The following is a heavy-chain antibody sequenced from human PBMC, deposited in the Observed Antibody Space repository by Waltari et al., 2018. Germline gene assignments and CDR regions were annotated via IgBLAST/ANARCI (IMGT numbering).Heavy chain of an antibody. CDR3: ASYHYESGGYYYYFDY. V-gene: IGHV4-39*07. CDR2: IYYSGST. J-gene: IGHJ4*02. Sequence: QLQLQESGPGLVKPSETLSLPCNVPGGSISSSTYYRGWIRQTPGKGLEWIGNIYYSGSTYYTPSLKSRVTISKDATKNQFSLRLNSVTAADTAVYYCASYHYESGGYYYYFDYWGQGTLVTVSS. CDR1: GGSISSSTYY. D-gene: IGHD3-22*01.